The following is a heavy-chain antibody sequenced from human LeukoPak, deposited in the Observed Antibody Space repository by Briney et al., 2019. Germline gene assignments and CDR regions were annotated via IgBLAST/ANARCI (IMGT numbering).Heavy chain of an antibody. CDR1: GYTFTGYY. J-gene: IGHJ4*02. Sequence: RASVKVSCKASGYTFTGYYMHWVRQAPGQGLEWMGWINPNSGGTNYAQKFQGRVTMTRDTSISTAYMELSRLRSDDTAVYYCVDAVAGTYFDYWGQGTLVTVPS. CDR3: VDAVAGTYFDY. V-gene: IGHV1-2*02. D-gene: IGHD6-19*01. CDR2: INPNSGGT.